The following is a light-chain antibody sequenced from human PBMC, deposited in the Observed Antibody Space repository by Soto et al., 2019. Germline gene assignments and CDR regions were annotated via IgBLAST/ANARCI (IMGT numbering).Light chain of an antibody. CDR2: DAS. J-gene: IGKJ3*01. V-gene: IGKV3-11*01. Sequence: EIVLTQSPATLSLSPGERATLSCRASQSVTSDFAWYQQKPGQAPRLLIYDASKRATGAPARFSGSGSGTDFSLTISSLEPEDFAVYYCQQRGTWPPLFAFGPGTRVDI. CDR1: QSVTSD. CDR3: QQRGTWPPLFA.